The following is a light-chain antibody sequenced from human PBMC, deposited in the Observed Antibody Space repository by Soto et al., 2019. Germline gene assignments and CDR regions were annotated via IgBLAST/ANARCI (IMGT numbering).Light chain of an antibody. V-gene: IGLV2-14*03. CDR2: DVS. J-gene: IGLJ1*01. Sequence: QSALTQPASVCGSPGQSITISCTGTSSDVGAYDYVSWYQQHPGEVPKLMIFDVSDRPSGVSNRFSGSQSGNTAPLTISGLQAGDEAYYYCSSFTTSTSYVFGTGTKLTVL. CDR3: SSFTTSTSYV. CDR1: SSDVGAYDY.